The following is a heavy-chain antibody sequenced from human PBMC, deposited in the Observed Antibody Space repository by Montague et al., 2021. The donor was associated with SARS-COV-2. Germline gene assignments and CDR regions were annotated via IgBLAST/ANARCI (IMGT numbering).Heavy chain of an antibody. CDR1: GFSLSTSGMC. CDR2: XXWXXXK. J-gene: IGHJ4*02. Sequence: PALVKPTQTLTLTCTFSGFSLSTSGMCVSWIRQPPGKALEWLAXXXWXXXKYXSTSLKTRLTISKDTSKNQVVLTMTNMDPVDTATYYCARIRDYDILTGSYSGFDYWGQGTLATVSS. V-gene: IGHV2-70*01. CDR3: ARIRDYDILTGSYSGFDY. D-gene: IGHD3-9*01.